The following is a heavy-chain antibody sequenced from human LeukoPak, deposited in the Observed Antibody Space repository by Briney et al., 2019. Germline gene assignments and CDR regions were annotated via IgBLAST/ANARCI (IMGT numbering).Heavy chain of an antibody. V-gene: IGHV4-59*01. J-gene: IGHJ4*02. Sequence: SETLSLTCTVSGGSISSYYWSWIRQPPGKGLEWIGYIYYSGSTNYNPSLKSRVTISVDTSKNQFSLKLSSVTAADTAVYYCAREGSSGYYSDYWGQGTLVTVSS. CDR3: AREGSSGYYSDY. D-gene: IGHD3-22*01. CDR1: GGSISSYY. CDR2: IYYSGST.